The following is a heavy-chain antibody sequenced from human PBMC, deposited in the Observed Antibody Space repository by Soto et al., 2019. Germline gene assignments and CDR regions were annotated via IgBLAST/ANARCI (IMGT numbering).Heavy chain of an antibody. Sequence: PGESLKISCKASGYTFTSYWIGWVRQMPGKGLEWMGIIYPGDSDVRYRPSFQGQVTISVDKSISTVYLQWNSLKASDTAMYFCTRQMIQAQMRYNMDVWGQGTTVTVSS. CDR2: IYPGDSDV. V-gene: IGHV5-51*01. D-gene: IGHD1-1*01. CDR1: GYTFTSYW. CDR3: TRQMIQAQMRYNMDV. J-gene: IGHJ6*02.